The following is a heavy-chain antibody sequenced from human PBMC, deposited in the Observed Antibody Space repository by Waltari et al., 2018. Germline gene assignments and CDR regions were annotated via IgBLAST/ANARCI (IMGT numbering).Heavy chain of an antibody. CDR2: IYYSGST. CDR1: GGSISSSGYY. CDR3: ARVVGDYYGSGSYYNYFDY. D-gene: IGHD3-10*01. Sequence: QLQLQESGPGLVKPSETLSLTCTVSGGSISSSGYYWGWIRQPPGKGLEWIGSIYYSGSTYYNPTLKSRVTISVDTSKNQFSLKLSSVTAADTAVYYCARVVGDYYGSGSYYNYFDYWGQGTLVTVSS. J-gene: IGHJ4*02. V-gene: IGHV4-39*07.